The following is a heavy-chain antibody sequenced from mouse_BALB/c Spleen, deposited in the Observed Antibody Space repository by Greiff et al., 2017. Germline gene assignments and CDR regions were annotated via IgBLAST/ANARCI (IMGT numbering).Heavy chain of an antibody. CDR1: GYTFTSFY. Sequence: VQLQQSGPELVKPGASVRISCKASGYTFTSFYIHWVKQRPGQGLEWIGWIYPGNVNTKYNEKFKGKAKLTADKSSSTAYMQLSSLTSEDSAVYFCAREITTRGYAMDYWGQGTSVTVSS. D-gene: IGHD2-4*01. V-gene: IGHV1S56*01. J-gene: IGHJ4*01. CDR3: AREITTRGYAMDY. CDR2: IYPGNVNT.